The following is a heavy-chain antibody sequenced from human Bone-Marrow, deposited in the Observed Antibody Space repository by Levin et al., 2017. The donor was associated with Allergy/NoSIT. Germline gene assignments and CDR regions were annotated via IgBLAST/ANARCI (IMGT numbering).Heavy chain of an antibody. CDR1: GFNFDVYA. J-gene: IGHJ4*02. CDR2: ISSNNADT. CDR3: VKALGATVTTSMDY. Sequence: GGSLRLSCAASGFNFDVYAIHWVRQGPGKGLEWVSGISSNNADTGYADSVKGRFSISRDNAKTSVYLEMNSLRPEDTALYYCVKALGATVTTSMDYWGQGTRVAVSS. D-gene: IGHD4-17*01. V-gene: IGHV3-9*01.